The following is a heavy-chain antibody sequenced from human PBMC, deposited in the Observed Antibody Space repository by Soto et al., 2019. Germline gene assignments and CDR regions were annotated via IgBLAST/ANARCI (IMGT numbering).Heavy chain of an antibody. CDR3: ARDLGGYCSSTSCYGRGMDV. CDR2: INPSGGST. V-gene: IGHV1-46*01. CDR1: GYTFTSYY. J-gene: IGHJ6*02. D-gene: IGHD2-2*01. Sequence: QVQLVQSGAEVKKPGASVKVSCKASGYTFTSYYMHWVRQAPGQGLEWMGIINPSGGSTSYAQKFQGRATMTRDTSTSTVYMELSSLRSEDTAVYYCARDLGGYCSSTSCYGRGMDVWGQGTTVTVSS.